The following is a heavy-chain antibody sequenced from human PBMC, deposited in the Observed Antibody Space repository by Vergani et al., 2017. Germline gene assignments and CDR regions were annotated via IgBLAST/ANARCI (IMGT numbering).Heavy chain of an antibody. CDR1: GGSFSGYY. CDR3: ARRRGISLEVWGMDV. J-gene: IGHJ6*02. D-gene: IGHD2-15*01. V-gene: IGHV4-34*01. Sequence: QVQLQQWGAGLLKPSETLSLTCAVYGGSFSGYYWRWIRQPPGKGLEWIGEINQSGSTNYNPSLKSRVTISVDTSKNQFSLKLSAVTAADTAVYYCARRRGISLEVWGMDVWGQGTTVTVSS. CDR2: INQSGST.